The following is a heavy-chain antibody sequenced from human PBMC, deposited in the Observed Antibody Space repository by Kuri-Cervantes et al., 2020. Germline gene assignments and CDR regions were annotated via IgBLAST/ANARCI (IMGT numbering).Heavy chain of an antibody. CDR3: ARGPLRGVFDY. CDR1: GGSFSGYY. J-gene: IGHJ4*02. Sequence: SATLSLTCAVYGGSFSGYYWSWIRQPPGKGLEWIGEINHSGSTNYNPSLKSRVTISVDTSKNQFSLQLNSVTPEDTAVYYCARGPLRGVFDYWGQGTLVTVSS. CDR2: INHSGST. V-gene: IGHV4-34*01. D-gene: IGHD3-3*01.